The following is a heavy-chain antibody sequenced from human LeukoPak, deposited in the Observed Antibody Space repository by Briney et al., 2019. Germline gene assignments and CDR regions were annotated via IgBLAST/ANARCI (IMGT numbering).Heavy chain of an antibody. CDR1: GFTFSSYG. CDR2: IRYDGSNK. J-gene: IGHJ3*02. CDR3: ARDSPQVDAFDI. V-gene: IGHV3-30*02. Sequence: GGSLRLSCAASGFTFSSYGMHWVRQAPGKGLEWVAFIRYDGSNKYYADSVKGRFTISRDNSKNTLYLQMNSLRAEDTAVYYCARDSPQVDAFDIWGQGIMVTVSS.